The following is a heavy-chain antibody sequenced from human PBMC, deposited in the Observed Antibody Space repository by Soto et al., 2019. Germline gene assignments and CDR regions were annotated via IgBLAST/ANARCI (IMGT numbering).Heavy chain of an antibody. CDR2: ISPRNGDT. V-gene: IGHV1-2*06. CDR3: ARNKLTSGIDYFDS. D-gene: IGHD5-12*01. Sequence: GASVKVSCKASGYTFTRYTMNWVRQAPRQGLEWMGRISPRNGDTHYAQKFQGRVTMTRDTSTSSVYMEMKTLRSDDTAIFFCARNKLTSGIDYFDSWGHGTLVTVSS. CDR1: GYTFTRYT. J-gene: IGHJ4*01.